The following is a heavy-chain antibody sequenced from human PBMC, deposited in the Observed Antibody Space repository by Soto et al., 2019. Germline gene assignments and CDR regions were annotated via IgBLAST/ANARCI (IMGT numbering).Heavy chain of an antibody. V-gene: IGHV5-51*01. Sequence: GDSLKVSCKCSGYTFTNYLIGWVRQMPGKGLEWMGIIYPGDSDTKYNPSFQGQVTISADKSITTTYLQWSSLKASDTAIYYCAASIFYYGMDVWGQGTKVTVSS. CDR1: GYTFTNYL. CDR2: IYPGDSDT. CDR3: AASIFYYGMDV. J-gene: IGHJ6*02.